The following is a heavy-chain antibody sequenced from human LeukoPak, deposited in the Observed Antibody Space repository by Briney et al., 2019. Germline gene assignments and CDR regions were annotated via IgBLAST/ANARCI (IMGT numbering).Heavy chain of an antibody. CDR3: AKDPKYCSSTSCYLAPWFDP. D-gene: IGHD2-2*01. CDR1: GFTFSSYW. V-gene: IGHV3-7*01. J-gene: IGHJ5*02. CDR2: IKQDGSEK. Sequence: GGTLRLSCAASGFTFSSYWMSWVRQAPGKGLEWVANIKQDGSEKYYADSVKGRFTISRDNSKNTLYLQMNSLRAEDTAVYYCAKDPKYCSSTSCYLAPWFDPWGQGTLVTVSS.